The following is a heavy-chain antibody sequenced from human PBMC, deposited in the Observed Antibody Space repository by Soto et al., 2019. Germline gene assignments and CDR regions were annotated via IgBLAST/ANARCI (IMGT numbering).Heavy chain of an antibody. J-gene: IGHJ3*02. Sequence: SDTLSLTCTVSGHSVTSGGYYWSWIRQHPGKGLEWIGYIYYSGSTYYNPSLKSRVTISVDTSKNQFSLKLSSVTAADTAVYYCARGKSITMIRDAFDIWGQGTMVTVS. CDR2: IYYSGST. CDR3: ARGKSITMIRDAFDI. CDR1: GHSVTSGGYY. D-gene: IGHD3-22*01. V-gene: IGHV4-31*03.